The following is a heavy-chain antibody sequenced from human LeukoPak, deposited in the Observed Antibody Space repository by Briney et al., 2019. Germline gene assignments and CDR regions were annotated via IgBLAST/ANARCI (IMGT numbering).Heavy chain of an antibody. CDR3: ARSPSSSWYWGEGPGAEYFQH. CDR1: GGSISSGSYY. CDR2: IYTSGST. V-gene: IGHV4-61*02. D-gene: IGHD6-13*01. J-gene: IGHJ1*01. Sequence: PSETLSFTCTVSGGSISSGSYYWSWIRQPAGKGLEWIGRIYTSGSTNYNPSLKSRVTISVDTSKNQFSLKLSSVTAADTAVYYCARSPSSSWYWGEGPGAEYFQHWGQGTLVTVSS.